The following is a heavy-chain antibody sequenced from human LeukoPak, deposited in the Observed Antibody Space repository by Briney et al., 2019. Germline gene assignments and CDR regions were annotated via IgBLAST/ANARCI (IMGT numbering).Heavy chain of an antibody. J-gene: IGHJ4*02. CDR1: GFTFSSYG. CDR3: ARGRRKTYYYDSSGYSTYYFDY. V-gene: IGHV3-33*01. Sequence: GRSLRLSCAASGFTFSSYGMRWVRQAPGKGLEWVAVIWYDGSNKYYADSVKGRFTISRDNSKNTLYLQMNSLRAEDTAVYYCARGRRKTYYYDSSGYSTYYFDYWGQGTLVTVSS. CDR2: IWYDGSNK. D-gene: IGHD3-22*01.